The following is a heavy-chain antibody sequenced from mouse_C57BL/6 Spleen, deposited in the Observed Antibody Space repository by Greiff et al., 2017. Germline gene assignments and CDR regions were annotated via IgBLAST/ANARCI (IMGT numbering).Heavy chain of an antibody. V-gene: IGHV1-82*01. CDR1: GYAFSSSW. D-gene: IGHD2-3*01. CDR3: ASPGDGYYYARDY. Sequence: VQLQQSGPELVKPGASVKISCKASGYAFSSSWMNWVKQRPGKGLEWIGRIYPGDGDTNYNGKCKGKATLTADKSSSTAYMQLSSLTSEDSAVYFGASPGDGYYYARDYWGQGTSVTVSS. CDR2: IYPGDGDT. J-gene: IGHJ4*01.